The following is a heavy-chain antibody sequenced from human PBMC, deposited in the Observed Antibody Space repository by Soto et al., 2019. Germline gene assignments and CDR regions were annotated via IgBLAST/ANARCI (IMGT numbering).Heavy chain of an antibody. J-gene: IGHJ6*02. CDR2: MDPNSGST. CDR1: GYTFTTYD. D-gene: IGHD3-3*01. CDR3: ARERKFDFWRKGLDV. V-gene: IGHV1-8*01. Sequence: QAQLVQSGAEVRKPGASVKVSCKASGYTFTTYDINWVRQAPGQRLEWLGWMDPNSGSTGYAQNFQGRITMTRNISRNTAHMELSSLQSEDTAVYYCARERKFDFWRKGLDVWGQGTTVTVSS.